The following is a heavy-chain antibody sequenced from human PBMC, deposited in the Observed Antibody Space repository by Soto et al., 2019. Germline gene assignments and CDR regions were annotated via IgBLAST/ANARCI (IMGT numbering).Heavy chain of an antibody. CDR1: GFTFSSYS. D-gene: IGHD3-9*01. Sequence: GGSLRLSCAASGFTFSSYSMHWVRQAPGKGLEWVAVISYDGSNKYYADSVKGRFTISRGNSKNTLYLQMNSLRAEDTAVYYCASNLDYDILTGYPDFDPWGQGTLVTVSS. CDR2: ISYDGSNK. CDR3: ASNLDYDILTGYPDFDP. V-gene: IGHV3-30-3*01. J-gene: IGHJ5*02.